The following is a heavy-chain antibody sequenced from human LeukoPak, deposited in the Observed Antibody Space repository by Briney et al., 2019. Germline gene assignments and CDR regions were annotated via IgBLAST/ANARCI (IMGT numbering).Heavy chain of an antibody. V-gene: IGHV3-23*01. Sequence: GGSLRLSCAASGFTFSSYAMSWVRQAPGKGLEWVSAISGSGGSTYYADSVKGRFTISRDNSKNTLYLQMNSLRAEDTAVYYCAKSFGCSGSSCYSDAFDIWGQGTMVTVSS. CDR2: ISGSGGST. J-gene: IGHJ3*02. D-gene: IGHD2-15*01. CDR1: GFTFSSYA. CDR3: AKSFGCSGSSCYSDAFDI.